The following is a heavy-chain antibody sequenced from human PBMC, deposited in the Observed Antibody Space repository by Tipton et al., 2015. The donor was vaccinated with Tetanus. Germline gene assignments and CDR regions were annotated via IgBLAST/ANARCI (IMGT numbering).Heavy chain of an antibody. J-gene: IGHJ4*02. Sequence: LRLSCTVSGDSISGSPYFWNWIRQHPQKGLEWIGYIYYSGSTFYNPSFESRVTIALDTSKNQFSLKLNSVTAADTAVYYCVRESSSGWFVDYWGQGTVVTVFS. CDR1: GDSISGSPYF. CDR2: IYYSGST. D-gene: IGHD6-19*01. V-gene: IGHV4-31*03. CDR3: VRESSSGWFVDY.